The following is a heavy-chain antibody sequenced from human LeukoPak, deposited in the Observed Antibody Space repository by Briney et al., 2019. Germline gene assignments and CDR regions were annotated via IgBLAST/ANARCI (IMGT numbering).Heavy chain of an antibody. CDR3: ARTPYGSGSSTPDY. Sequence: GASVKVSCKASGYTFTGYYMHWVRQAPGQGLEWMGWINPNSGGTNYAQKFQGRVTMTRDTSTSTAYMELSRLRSDDTAVYYCARTPYGSGSSTPDYWGQGTLVTVSS. J-gene: IGHJ4*02. D-gene: IGHD3-10*01. CDR2: INPNSGGT. CDR1: GYTFTGYY. V-gene: IGHV1-2*02.